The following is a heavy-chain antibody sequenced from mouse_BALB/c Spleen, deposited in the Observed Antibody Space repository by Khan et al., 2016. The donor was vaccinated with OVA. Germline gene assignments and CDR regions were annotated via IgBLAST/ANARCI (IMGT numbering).Heavy chain of an antibody. J-gene: IGHJ3*01. Sequence: VQLKQSGAELVKPGASVKLSCTASGFKIKDTYMHWVKQRPEQGLEWIGRIDPAIDNTRYDPKFQDKATITADTSSNTFYLQLSSLTSEDTAVYYCGSPNWFVYWGQGTLVTVSA. CDR2: IDPAIDNT. V-gene: IGHV14-3*02. CDR3: GSPNWFVY. CDR1: GFKIKDTY.